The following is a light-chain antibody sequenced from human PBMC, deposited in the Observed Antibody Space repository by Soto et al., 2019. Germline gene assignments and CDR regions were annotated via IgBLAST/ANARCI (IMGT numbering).Light chain of an antibody. Sequence: DIQMTQAPSTLSASGGDRVTITARASQRISTWLACYQQKPGNAHTRLCCDASNLGSCVPSRFSGSGSGTEFTLNFDSLKPAEFATYYCQQYNSHSLTFGQETELDVK. CDR3: QQYNSHSLT. CDR2: DAS. V-gene: IGKV1-5*01. CDR1: QRISTW. J-gene: IGKJ1*01.